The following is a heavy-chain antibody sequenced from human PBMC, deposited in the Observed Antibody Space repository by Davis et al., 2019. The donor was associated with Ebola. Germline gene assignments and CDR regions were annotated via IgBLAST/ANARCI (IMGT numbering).Heavy chain of an antibody. J-gene: IGHJ4*02. CDR3: AKENYFNLGSFADY. Sequence: GGSLRLSCAASGFTFSNYGMHWVRQAPGKGLEWVAFIRYDGTDKYYADSVKGRFTISRDNSKNTLYLQINSLRAEDTAVYYCAKENYFNLGSFADYWGQGTLVTVSS. V-gene: IGHV3-30*02. D-gene: IGHD3-10*01. CDR2: IRYDGTDK. CDR1: GFTFSNYG.